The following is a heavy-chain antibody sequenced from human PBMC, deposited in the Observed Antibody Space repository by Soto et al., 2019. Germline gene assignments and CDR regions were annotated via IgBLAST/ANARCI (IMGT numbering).Heavy chain of an antibody. J-gene: IGHJ4*02. Sequence: PGGSLRLSCAASGFTFNNYAMGWVRQAPGKGLEWVSAITGSGSDTYYLDSVKGRFTISRDNSKNTLFLQMNSLRAEDTAIYYWAKLGSSAWSPHYYFDYWGQGTLVTVSS. CDR1: GFTFNNYA. V-gene: IGHV3-23*01. D-gene: IGHD3-16*01. CDR3: AKLGSSAWSPHYYFDY. CDR2: ITGSGSDT.